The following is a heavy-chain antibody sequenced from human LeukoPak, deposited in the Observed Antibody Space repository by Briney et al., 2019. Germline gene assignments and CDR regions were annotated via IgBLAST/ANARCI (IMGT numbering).Heavy chain of an antibody. J-gene: IGHJ6*03. D-gene: IGHD5-12*01. CDR3: GRGGGYESRYYYYYYMDV. V-gene: IGHV6-1*01. CDR2: TYYRSKWYN. Sequence: SQTLSLTCAISGDSVSSNSAAWNWIRQSPSRGLEWLGRTYYRSKWYNDYAVSVKSRITINPDTSKNQFSLQLNSVTPEDAAVYYCGRGGGYESRYYYYYYMDVWGKGTTVTISS. CDR1: GDSVSSNSAA.